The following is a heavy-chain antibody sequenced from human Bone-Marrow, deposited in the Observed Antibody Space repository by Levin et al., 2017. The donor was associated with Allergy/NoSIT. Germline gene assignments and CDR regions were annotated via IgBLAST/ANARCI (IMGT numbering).Heavy chain of an antibody. CDR3: ARGTLGYCGGGACYSLAS. Sequence: GGSLRLSCAASGFTVSSDYMSWVRQAPGKGLEWVSTFNGGGATSYTDSVQGRFTVSGDNSENTLYLQMNSLTVEDTAVYYCARGTLGYCGGGACYSLASWGQGTLVTVSS. V-gene: IGHV3-53*01. CDR2: FNGGGAT. J-gene: IGHJ4*02. CDR1: GFTVSSDY. D-gene: IGHD2-15*01.